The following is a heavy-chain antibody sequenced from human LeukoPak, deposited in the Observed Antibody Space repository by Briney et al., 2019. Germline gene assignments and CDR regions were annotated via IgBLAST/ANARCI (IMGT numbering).Heavy chain of an antibody. J-gene: IGHJ4*02. V-gene: IGHV3-21*04. CDR3: AKGFGELYMDYFDY. CDR1: GFTFSSYS. D-gene: IGHD3-10*01. CDR2: ISSSSSYI. Sequence: GGSLRLSCAASGFTFSSYSMNWVRQAPGKGLEWVSSISSSSSYIYYADSVKGRFTISRDNAKNSLYLQMNSLRAEDTAVYYCAKGFGELYMDYFDYWGQGTLVTVSS.